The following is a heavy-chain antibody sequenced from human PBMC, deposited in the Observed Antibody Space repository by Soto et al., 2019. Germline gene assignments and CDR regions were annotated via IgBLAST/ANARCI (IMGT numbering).Heavy chain of an antibody. Sequence: EVQLVQAGAEVEKPGESLRISCKGSGYSFTSYWISWVRQMPGKGLGWMGRIEPRDSYTNYSQSFQGHVTISIDQSISAAFLQWSSLKASDTAIYYCARHSSHYYYSASYPWFAPWGQGTLVTVSS. V-gene: IGHV5-10-1*03. CDR1: GYSFTSYW. CDR2: IEPRDSYT. D-gene: IGHD3-10*01. CDR3: ARHSSHYYYSASYPWFAP. J-gene: IGHJ5*02.